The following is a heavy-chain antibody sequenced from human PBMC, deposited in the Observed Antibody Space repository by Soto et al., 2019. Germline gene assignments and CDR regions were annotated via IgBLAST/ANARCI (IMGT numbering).Heavy chain of an antibody. CDR3: ARGVLGFWSGYYGPGSHYMDV. CDR2: FKSETGGGTA. V-gene: IGHV3-15*01. J-gene: IGHJ6*03. D-gene: IGHD3-3*01. Sequence: PGGSLRLSCAASGFTFSDAWMSWVRQAPGKGLEWVGRFKSETGGGTADYAAPVKGRFTISRDDSKNTLYLQMNSLKTEDAAVYYCARGVLGFWSGYYGPGSHYMDVWGKGTTVTVSS. CDR1: GFTFSDAW.